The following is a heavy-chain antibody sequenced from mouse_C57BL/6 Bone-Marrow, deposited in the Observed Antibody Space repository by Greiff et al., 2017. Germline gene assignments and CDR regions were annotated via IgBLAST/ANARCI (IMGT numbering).Heavy chain of an antibody. Sequence: DVKLQESGGGLVQPGGSLSLSCAASGFTFTDYYMSWVRQPPGKALEWLGFIRNKANGYTTEYSASVKGRFTISRDNSQSILYLQMNALRAEDSATYDCASLYSNPYFDVWGTGTTVTVSS. D-gene: IGHD2-5*01. CDR2: IRNKANGYTT. J-gene: IGHJ1*03. CDR3: ASLYSNPYFDV. CDR1: GFTFTDYY. V-gene: IGHV7-3*01.